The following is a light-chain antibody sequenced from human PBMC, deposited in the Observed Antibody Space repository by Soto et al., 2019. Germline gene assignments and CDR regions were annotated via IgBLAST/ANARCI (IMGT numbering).Light chain of an antibody. J-gene: IGKJ4*01. V-gene: IGKV4-1*01. CDR1: QSVLHNSDNKNY. CDR2: WAS. CDR3: QQYYTTLT. Sequence: DIVMTQSPDSLAVSLGEMATISCKSSQSVLHNSDNKNYLAWYQQKPGQPPKVLIYWASNRDSGVPDRFSVSGSGADFTLSISSLQAEDVAVYYCQQYYTTLTFGGGTKVEI.